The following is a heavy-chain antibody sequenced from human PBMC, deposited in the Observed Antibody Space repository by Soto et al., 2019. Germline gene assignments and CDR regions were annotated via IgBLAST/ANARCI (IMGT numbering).Heavy chain of an antibody. D-gene: IGHD4-17*01. CDR1: GFTFSNYW. Sequence: GGSLRLSCVASGFTFSNYWMIWVRQAPGKGLEWVANIRQDGRKTYYADSVEGRFTVSRDNAQSSLFLQMNSLGADDTAIYFCVRDESLSVKRDYYDAFDVWGQGTMVTVSS. CDR3: VRDESLSVKRDYYDAFDV. J-gene: IGHJ3*01. CDR2: IRQDGRKT. V-gene: IGHV3-7*01.